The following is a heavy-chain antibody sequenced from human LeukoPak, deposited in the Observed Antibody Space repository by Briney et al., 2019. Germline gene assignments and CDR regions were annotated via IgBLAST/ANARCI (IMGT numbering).Heavy chain of an antibody. D-gene: IGHD2-2*01. CDR3: ARVPSRIVVVPAAPYYYYYSMDV. Sequence: PGGSLRLSCAASGFTFSDYSMNWVRQAPGKGLEWVSSISSTSSYIYYADSLKGRFTISRDNAKNSLYLQINSLRAEDTAVYYCARVPSRIVVVPAAPYYYYYSMDVWGKGTTVTVSS. J-gene: IGHJ6*03. CDR1: GFTFSDYS. V-gene: IGHV3-21*01. CDR2: ISSTSSYI.